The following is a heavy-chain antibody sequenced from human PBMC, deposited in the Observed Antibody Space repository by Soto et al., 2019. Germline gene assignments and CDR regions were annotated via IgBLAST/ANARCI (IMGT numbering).Heavy chain of an antibody. CDR1: GFSFNDYA. CDR3: ANNVAYYYDSSGRPAYDY. J-gene: IGHJ4*02. CDR2: ISYDGSNK. Sequence: GGSLRLSCATSGFSFNDYAMHWVRQAPGKGLEWVAVISYDGSNKYYADSVKGRFTISRDNSKNTLYLQMNSLRAEDTAVYYCANNVAYYYDSSGRPAYDYWGQGALVTVSS. D-gene: IGHD3-22*01. V-gene: IGHV3-30*18.